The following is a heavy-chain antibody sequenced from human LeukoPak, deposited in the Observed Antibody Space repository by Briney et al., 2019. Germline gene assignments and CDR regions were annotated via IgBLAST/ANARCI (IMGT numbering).Heavy chain of an antibody. CDR3: ANALGTIAAA. V-gene: IGHV4-34*01. CDR1: GGSFSGYY. J-gene: IGHJ5*02. D-gene: IGHD6-13*01. CDR2: INHSGST. Sequence: SETLSLTCAVYGGSFSGYYWSWIRQPPGKGLEWIGEINHSGSTNYNPSLKSRVTISVDTSKNQFSLKLSSVTAADTAVYYCANALGTIAAAWGQGTLVTVSS.